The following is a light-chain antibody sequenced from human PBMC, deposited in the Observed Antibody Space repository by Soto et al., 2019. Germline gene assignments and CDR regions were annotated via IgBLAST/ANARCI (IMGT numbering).Light chain of an antibody. Sequence: QSALTQPASVSGSPGQSITISCSGTSSDVGGSNHVSWYQQHPGKAPKLMIFDVSTRPSGVSNRFSGSKSGNTASLTISGLQAEDEAAYYCSSYATSSTLVLFGGGTQLTVL. V-gene: IGLV2-14*01. CDR2: DVS. CDR3: SSYATSSTLVL. CDR1: SSDVGGSNH. J-gene: IGLJ3*02.